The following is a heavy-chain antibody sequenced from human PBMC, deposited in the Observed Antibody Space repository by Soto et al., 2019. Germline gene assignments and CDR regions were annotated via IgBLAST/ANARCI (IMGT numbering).Heavy chain of an antibody. CDR2: ISWNSGSI. Sequence: EVQLVESGGGLVQPGRSLRLSCAASGFTFDDYAMHWVRQAPGKGLEWVSGISWNSGSIGYADSVKGRFTISRDNAKNSLYLQMNSRRAEDTALYYCAKGHSSRCQDAFYIWGQGTMVTVSS. CDR1: GFTFDDYA. J-gene: IGHJ3*02. CDR3: AKGHSSRCQDAFYI. D-gene: IGHD6-13*01. V-gene: IGHV3-9*01.